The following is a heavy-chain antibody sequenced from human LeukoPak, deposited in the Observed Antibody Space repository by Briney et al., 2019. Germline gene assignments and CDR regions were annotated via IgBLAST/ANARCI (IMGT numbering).Heavy chain of an antibody. Sequence: GGSLRLSCAASGFTFSSYWMHWVRQAPGKGLVWVSRINSDGSSTSYADSVKGRFTISRDNAKNTLYLQMNSLRGEDTAVYYCAREPYYDILTAVFYGMDVWGQGTTVTVSS. D-gene: IGHD3-9*01. V-gene: IGHV3-74*01. J-gene: IGHJ6*02. CDR2: INSDGSST. CDR3: AREPYYDILTAVFYGMDV. CDR1: GFTFSSYW.